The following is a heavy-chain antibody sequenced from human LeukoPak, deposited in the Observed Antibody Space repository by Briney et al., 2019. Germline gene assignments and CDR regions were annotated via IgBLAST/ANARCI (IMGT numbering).Heavy chain of an antibody. V-gene: IGHV1-69*06. CDR3: VIASNGVRWLQLDYYYYMDV. CDR2: IIPIFGTA. D-gene: IGHD5-24*01. J-gene: IGHJ6*03. Sequence: GSSVKVSCKASGGTFSSYAISWVRQAPGQGLEWMGGIIPIFGTANYAQKFQGRVTITADKSTSTAYMELSSLRSEDTAVYYCVIASNGVRWLQLDYYYYMDVWGKGTTVTVSS. CDR1: GGTFSSYA.